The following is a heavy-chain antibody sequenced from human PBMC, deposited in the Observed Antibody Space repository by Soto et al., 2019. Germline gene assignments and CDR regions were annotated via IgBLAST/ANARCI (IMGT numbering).Heavy chain of an antibody. CDR1: GGTFSSCA. V-gene: IGHV1-69*13. Sequence: ASVKVSCKASGGTFSSCAISGVRQAPGQGLEWMGGIIPIFGTANYAQKFQGRVTITADESTSTAYMELSSLRSEDTAVYYCAIVVVVAALSPGPSYYYYGMDVWGQGTTVTVSS. D-gene: IGHD2-15*01. CDR2: IIPIFGTA. J-gene: IGHJ6*02. CDR3: AIVVVVAALSPGPSYYYYGMDV.